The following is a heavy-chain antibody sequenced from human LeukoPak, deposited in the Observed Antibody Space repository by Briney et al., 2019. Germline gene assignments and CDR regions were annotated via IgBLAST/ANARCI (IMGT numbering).Heavy chain of an antibody. CDR3: ARDEPYSSGWYGGY. CDR1: GFTFDDYG. D-gene: IGHD6-19*01. CDR2: INWNGGST. Sequence: RPGGSLRLSCAASGFTFDDYGMSWVRQAPGKGLEWVSGINWNGGSTGYADSVKGRFTISRDNAKNSLYLQMNSLRAEDTALYYCARDEPYSSGWYGGYWGQGTLVTVSS. V-gene: IGHV3-20*04. J-gene: IGHJ4*02.